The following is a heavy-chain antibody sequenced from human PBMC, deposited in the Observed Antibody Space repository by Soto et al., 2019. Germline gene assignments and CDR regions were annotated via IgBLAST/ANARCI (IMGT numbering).Heavy chain of an antibody. J-gene: IGHJ6*03. CDR2: IYYSGST. CDR3: ARADYGRYNWNDVALRYYYYMDV. D-gene: IGHD1-20*01. Sequence: TLSLTCTVSGGSISSGGYYWSWIRQHPGKGLEWIGYIYYSGSTYYNPSLKSRVTISVDTSKNQFSLKLSSVTAADTAVYYCARADYGRYNWNDVALRYYYYMDVWGKGTTVTVSS. CDR1: GGSISSGGYY. V-gene: IGHV4-31*03.